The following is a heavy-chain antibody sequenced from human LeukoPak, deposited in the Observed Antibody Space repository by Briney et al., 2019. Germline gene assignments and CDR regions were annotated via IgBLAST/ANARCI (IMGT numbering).Heavy chain of an antibody. CDR3: ARASGARWLHELDY. J-gene: IGHJ4*02. CDR1: GFTFSSYA. CDR2: ISYDGGNK. V-gene: IGHV3-30-3*01. Sequence: QTGGSLRLSCAASGFTFSSYAMHWVRQAPGKGLEWVAVISYDGGNKYYADSVKGRFTISRDNSKNTLYLQMNSLRAEDTAVYYCARASGARWLHELDYWGQGTLVTVSS. D-gene: IGHD5-24*01.